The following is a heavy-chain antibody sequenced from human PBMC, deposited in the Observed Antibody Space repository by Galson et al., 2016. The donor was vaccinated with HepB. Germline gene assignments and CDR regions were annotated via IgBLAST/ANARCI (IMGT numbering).Heavy chain of an antibody. V-gene: IGHV3-23*01. CDR2: ISTSGGSS. Sequence: SLRLSCAASGFTFSNYAMHWVRQAPGKGLEWISAISTSGGSSNYADSVKGRFTISRDNTKNTLYLHLNSLRAEDTAVYHCAKGADIYFDFWCGRDTMDHWGQGTLVTTSS. D-gene: IGHD3-3*01. J-gene: IGHJ4*02. CDR1: GFTFSNYA. CDR3: AKGADIYFDFWCGRDTMDH.